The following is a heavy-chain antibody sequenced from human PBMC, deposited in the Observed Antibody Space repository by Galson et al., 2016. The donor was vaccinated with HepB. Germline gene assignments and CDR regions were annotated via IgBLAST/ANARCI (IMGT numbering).Heavy chain of an antibody. CDR3: ARRGYSYGTPRHFDY. Sequence: QSGAEVKKPGESLKISCKGSEYSFTTYWIGWVRQMPGKGLEWMGIIYPGDSNTIYSPSFQGQVTISADKSISTAYLQWGSLKASDTAMYYCARRGYSYGTPRHFDYWGQGTLVTVSS. J-gene: IGHJ4*02. V-gene: IGHV5-51*01. D-gene: IGHD5-18*01. CDR1: EYSFTTYW. CDR2: IYPGDSNT.